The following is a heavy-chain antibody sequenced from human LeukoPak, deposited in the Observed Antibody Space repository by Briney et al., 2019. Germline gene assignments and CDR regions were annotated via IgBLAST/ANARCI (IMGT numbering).Heavy chain of an antibody. D-gene: IGHD3-22*01. CDR1: GYTFTGYY. Sequence: ASVKVSCKASGYTFTGYYMHWVRQAPGQGLEWMGRINPNSGGTNYAQKFQGRVTVTRDTSISTAYMELSRLRSDDTAVYYCARVRRYYDSSGYYYFDYWGQGTLVTVSS. CDR3: ARVRRYYDSSGYYYFDY. J-gene: IGHJ4*02. V-gene: IGHV1-2*06. CDR2: INPNSGGT.